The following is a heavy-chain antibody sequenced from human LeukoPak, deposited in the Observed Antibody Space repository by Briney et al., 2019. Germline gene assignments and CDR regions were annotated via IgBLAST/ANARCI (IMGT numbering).Heavy chain of an antibody. CDR1: GYTFTSYY. Sequence: ASVKVSCKASGYTFTSYYMHWVRQAPGQGLEWMGIINPSGGSTSYAQKFQGRVTMTRDTSTSTVYMELSSLRSEDTAVYYCAINGEGDRITMIVAEDYWGQGTLVTVSS. CDR2: INPSGGST. V-gene: IGHV1-46*01. J-gene: IGHJ4*02. D-gene: IGHD3-22*01. CDR3: AINGEGDRITMIVAEDY.